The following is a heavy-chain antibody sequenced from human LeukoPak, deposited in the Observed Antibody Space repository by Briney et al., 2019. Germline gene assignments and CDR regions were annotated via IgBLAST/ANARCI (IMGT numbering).Heavy chain of an antibody. D-gene: IGHD2-15*01. CDR2: ISGSGGST. CDR3: ARGEGAKQSRGVAAGK. CDR1: GFTFSSYG. V-gene: IGHV3-23*01. Sequence: GGSLRLSCAASGFTFSSYGMHWVRQAPGKGLEWVSAISGSGGSTYYADSVKGRFTIPRDNSKNTLYLQMNSLRAEDTAVYYCARGEGAKQSRGVAAGKWGQGTLVTVSS. J-gene: IGHJ4*02.